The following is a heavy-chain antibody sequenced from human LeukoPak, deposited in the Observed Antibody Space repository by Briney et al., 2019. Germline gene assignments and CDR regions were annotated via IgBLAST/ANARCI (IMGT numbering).Heavy chain of an antibody. V-gene: IGHV3-49*03. Sequence: GGSLRLSCTASGFTFGDYAMSWFRQAPGKGLEWVGFIRSKAYGGTTEYAASVKGRFTISRDDSKSIAYLQMNSLKTEDTAVYYCTRDSESMAVAGAPVPFDYWGQGTLVTVSS. J-gene: IGHJ4*02. CDR1: GFTFGDYA. CDR2: IRSKAYGGTT. D-gene: IGHD6-19*01. CDR3: TRDSESMAVAGAPVPFDY.